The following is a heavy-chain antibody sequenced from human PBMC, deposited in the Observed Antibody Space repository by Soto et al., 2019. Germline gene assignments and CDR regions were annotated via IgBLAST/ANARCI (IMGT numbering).Heavy chain of an antibody. CDR1: GNTFTYRY. Sequence: GASVKVSCKALGNTFTYRYLHWVRQAPGQALEWMGWITPFSGDVHYAQKFQERVTITRDRSINTAYMQMSSLRSEDTAMYYCARRGIISGWYPRALDYWGQGTLVTVSS. CDR2: ITPFSGDV. J-gene: IGHJ4*02. V-gene: IGHV1-45*02. CDR3: ARRGIISGWYPRALDY. D-gene: IGHD6-19*01.